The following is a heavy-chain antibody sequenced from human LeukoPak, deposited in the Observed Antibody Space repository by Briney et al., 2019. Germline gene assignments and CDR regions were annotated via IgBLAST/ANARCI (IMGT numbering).Heavy chain of an antibody. Sequence: GGSLRLSCAASGCTFSSYWMHWVRQAPGKGLVWVSPINPDGTVTTYADSVKGRFTISRDNAKNTLYLQMNSLRVEDTAVYYCVRDSPSGFFDLWGRGTLVTVSS. CDR2: INPDGTVT. D-gene: IGHD6-19*01. CDR3: VRDSPSGFFDL. J-gene: IGHJ2*01. V-gene: IGHV3-74*01. CDR1: GCTFSSYW.